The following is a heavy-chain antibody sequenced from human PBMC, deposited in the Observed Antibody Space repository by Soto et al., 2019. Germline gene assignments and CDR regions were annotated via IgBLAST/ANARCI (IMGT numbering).Heavy chain of an antibody. V-gene: IGHV2-5*02. D-gene: IGHD4-17*01. CDR1: GFSLSTSGVG. Sequence: QITLKESGPTLVKPTQTLTLTCTFSGFSLSTSGVGVGWIRQPPGKALEWLALIYWDDDKRYSPSLKSRLTITKDTPKHQVVLTMTNMDPVDTATYYCANRSYGDYVFMAEYFRHWGQGTLVTVSS. CDR2: IYWDDDK. J-gene: IGHJ1*01. CDR3: ANRSYGDYVFMAEYFRH.